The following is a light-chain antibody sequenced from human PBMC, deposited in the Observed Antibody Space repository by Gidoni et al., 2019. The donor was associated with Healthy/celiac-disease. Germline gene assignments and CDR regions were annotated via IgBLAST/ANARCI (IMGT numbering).Light chain of an antibody. J-gene: IGKJ2*01. CDR1: QSISSY. Sequence: DMKMTQSPSSLSASVGDRVTITCRASQSISSYLNWYQQKPGKAPKLLIYAASSLQSGVPSRFSGSGSRTDFTLTISSLQPEDFATYYCQQSYSTPRTFGQGTKLEIK. V-gene: IGKV1-39*01. CDR2: AAS. CDR3: QQSYSTPRT.